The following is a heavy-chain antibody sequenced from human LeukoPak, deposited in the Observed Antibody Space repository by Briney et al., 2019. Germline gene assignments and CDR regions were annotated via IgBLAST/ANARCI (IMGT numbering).Heavy chain of an antibody. D-gene: IGHD3-10*01. CDR1: GGSISSGDYS. V-gene: IGHV4-30-2*01. CDR3: ARGYYGSGSYSDY. CDR2: IYHSGTT. J-gene: IGHJ4*02. Sequence: SETQSLTCAVSGGSISSGDYSWNWIRQPPGKGLEWIGSIYHSGTTYYNPSLKSRVTISVDRSKNQFSLKLSSVTAADTAVYYCARGYYGSGSYSDYWGQGTLVTVSP.